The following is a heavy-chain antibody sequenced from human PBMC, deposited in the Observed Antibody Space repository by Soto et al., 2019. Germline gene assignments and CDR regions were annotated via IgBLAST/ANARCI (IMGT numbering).Heavy chain of an antibody. CDR2: IKQDGSEK. V-gene: IGHV3-7*04. CDR3: ARFYYDSSGYLPSPYYYYYGMDV. CDR1: GFTFSSYW. Sequence: GGSLRLSCAASGFTFSSYWMSWVRQAPGKGLEWVANIKQDGSEKYYVASVKGRFTISRDNAKNSLYLQMNSLRAEDTAVYYCARFYYDSSGYLPSPYYYYYGMDVWGQGTTITVSS. J-gene: IGHJ6*02. D-gene: IGHD3-22*01.